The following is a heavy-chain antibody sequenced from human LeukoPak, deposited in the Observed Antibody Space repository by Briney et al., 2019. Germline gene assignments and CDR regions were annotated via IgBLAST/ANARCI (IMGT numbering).Heavy chain of an antibody. D-gene: IGHD4-17*01. J-gene: IGHJ5*02. CDR3: ARVRDYGDYAANWFDP. CDR1: GGSISSYY. Sequence: SETLSLTCTVSGGSISSYYWSWIRQPPGKGLEWIGYIYYSGSTNYNPSLKSRVTISVDTSKNQFSPKLSSVTAADTAVYYCARVRDYGDYAANWFDPWGQGTLVTVSS. V-gene: IGHV4-59*01. CDR2: IYYSGST.